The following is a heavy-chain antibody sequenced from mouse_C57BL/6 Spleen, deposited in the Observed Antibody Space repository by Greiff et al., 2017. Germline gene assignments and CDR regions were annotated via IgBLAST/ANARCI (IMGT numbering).Heavy chain of an antibody. CDR1: GFTFSDYG. D-gene: IGHD2-4*01. Sequence: EVQLVESGGGLVKPGGSLKLSCAASGFTFSDYGMHWVRQAPEKGLEWVAYISSGSSTIYYADTVKGRFTISRDNAKNTLFLQMTSLRSEDTAMYYCARGGYYDPYYAMDYWGQGTSVTVSS. V-gene: IGHV5-17*01. J-gene: IGHJ4*01. CDR3: ARGGYYDPYYAMDY. CDR2: ISSGSSTI.